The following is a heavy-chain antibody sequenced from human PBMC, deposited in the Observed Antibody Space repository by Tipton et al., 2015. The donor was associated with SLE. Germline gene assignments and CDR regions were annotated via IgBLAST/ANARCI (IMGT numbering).Heavy chain of an antibody. D-gene: IGHD3-10*01. CDR3: AKSLRITMVRGVGNWFDP. CDR1: GFTFDDYA. J-gene: IGHJ5*02. Sequence: SLRLSCAASGFTFDDYAMHWVRQAPGKGLEWVSGISWNSGSIGYADSVKGRFTISRDNAKNSLYLQMNSLRAEDTAVYYCAKSLRITMVRGVGNWFDPWGQGTLVTVSS. V-gene: IGHV3-9*01. CDR2: ISWNSGSI.